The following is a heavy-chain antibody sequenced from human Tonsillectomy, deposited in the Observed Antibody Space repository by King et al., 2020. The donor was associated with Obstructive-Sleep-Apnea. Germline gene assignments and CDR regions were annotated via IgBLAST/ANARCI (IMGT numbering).Heavy chain of an antibody. V-gene: IGHV1-18*04. D-gene: IGHD2-2*01. CDR2: ISPYNDNT. CDR3: ARDRVCSSTSCYGVDDYYGMDV. J-gene: IGHJ6*02. Sequence: VQLVESGAEVKKPGASVKVSCKASGYIFTSYGISWVRQAPGQGLEWMGWISPYNDNTNYAQKAQGRVTVTTDTSTSTAYMELRNLGSDDTAVYYWARDRVCSSTSCYGVDDYYGMDVWGQGTTVTVSS. CDR1: GYIFTSYG.